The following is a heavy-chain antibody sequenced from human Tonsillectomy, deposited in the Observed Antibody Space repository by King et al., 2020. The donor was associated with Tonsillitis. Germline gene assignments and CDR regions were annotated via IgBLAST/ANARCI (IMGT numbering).Heavy chain of an antibody. D-gene: IGHD3-16*01. Sequence: VQLVESGGGLVQPGGSLRLSCAASGFTFSSYSMNWVRQAPGKGLEWVSYISSSSSTIYYADSVKGRFTISRDNAKNSLYLQMNSLRAEDTAVYYCARDTLWAPGYYYGMDVWGQGTTVTVSS. CDR2: ISSSSSTI. CDR1: GFTFSSYS. CDR3: ARDTLWAPGYYYGMDV. V-gene: IGHV3-48*01. J-gene: IGHJ6*02.